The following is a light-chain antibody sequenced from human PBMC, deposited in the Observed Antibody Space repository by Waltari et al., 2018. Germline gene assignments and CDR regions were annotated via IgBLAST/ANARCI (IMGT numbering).Light chain of an antibody. Sequence: QSALTQPASVSASPGQSITISCTGTSRDVGAYDYVSWYQVYPGKAPKPLIYDVSKSPSASSNRFSGSESGNTASVVISGLHPDDEAVYYCAPYTTTTTAVFGGGTRVTV. CDR3: APYTTTTTAV. CDR2: DVS. J-gene: IGLJ2*01. CDR1: SRDVGAYDY. V-gene: IGLV2-14*03.